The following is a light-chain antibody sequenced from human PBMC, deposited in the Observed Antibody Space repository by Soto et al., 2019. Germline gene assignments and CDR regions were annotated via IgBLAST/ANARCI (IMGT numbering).Light chain of an antibody. CDR2: WAS. CDR3: QQYYSTPLT. J-gene: IGKJ4*01. Sequence: DIVMTQSPDSLAVSLGERATINCKSSQSFLYSSNNKNYLAWYQKKPGQPPKXLIYWASTRESGVPERFSGSGSGTDFTLTISSLQAEDVAVYYCQQYYSTPLTFGGGTKVDIK. V-gene: IGKV4-1*01. CDR1: QSFLYSSNNKNY.